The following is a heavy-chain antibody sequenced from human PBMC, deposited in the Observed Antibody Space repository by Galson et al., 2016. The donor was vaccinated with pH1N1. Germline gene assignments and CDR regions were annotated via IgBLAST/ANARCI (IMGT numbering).Heavy chain of an antibody. Sequence: QSGAEVKKPGESLKISCKGSGYRFTSYWIGWVRQMPGKGLEWMGMIKPGDSDTRYSPSFQGQVIISADKSISTAYLQWSSLKASDTAMYYYARFHSSGNYNGAFDIWGQGTMVTVSS. D-gene: IGHD3-10*01. CDR1: GYRFTSYW. J-gene: IGHJ3*02. CDR3: ARFHSSGNYNGAFDI. V-gene: IGHV5-51*01. CDR2: IKPGDSDT.